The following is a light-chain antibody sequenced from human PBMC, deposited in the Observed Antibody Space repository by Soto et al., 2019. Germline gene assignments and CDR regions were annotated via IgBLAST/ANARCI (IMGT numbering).Light chain of an antibody. Sequence: QSALTQPASVSGSPGQSITISFTGTSSDVGGYNYVSWYQQHPRKAPKLMIYDGSNWPSGGYNRFSGSKSGNTASLTISVLQYEDEADDYCSSYTDSSPFVFGNGTKLTVL. CDR2: DGS. J-gene: IGLJ1*01. CDR3: SSYTDSSPFV. V-gene: IGLV2-14*01. CDR1: SSDVGGYNY.